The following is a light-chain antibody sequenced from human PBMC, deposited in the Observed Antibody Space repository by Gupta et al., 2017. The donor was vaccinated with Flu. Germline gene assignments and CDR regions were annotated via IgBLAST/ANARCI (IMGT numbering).Light chain of an antibody. CDR2: DDS. CDR1: NIGDKS. CDR3: QVWDGTTSTLWV. V-gene: IGLV3-21*03. Sequence: SYVLTQPPSVPVAPGKTARITCGGNNIGDKSVHWYQQKPGQAPVLVVYDDSDRPSGIPERFSGSNSGNTATLIISRVEAGDEDDYHCQVWDGTTSTLWVFGGGTKLTVL. J-gene: IGLJ3*02.